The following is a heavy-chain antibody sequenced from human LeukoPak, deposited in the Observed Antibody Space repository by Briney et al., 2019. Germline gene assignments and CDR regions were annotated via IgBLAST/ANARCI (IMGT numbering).Heavy chain of an antibody. CDR3: AREGRVDSGGYMNYFDY. D-gene: IGHD5-18*01. CDR2: IIPIFGTT. CDR1: GGTFSRSA. V-gene: IGHV1-69*13. J-gene: IGHJ4*02. Sequence: SVKVSCKASGGTFSRSAISWVRQAPGQGLEWMGGIIPIFGTTHYAQKFQDRVTITADESTSTGYMELRSLRSGDTAVYYCAREGRVDSGGYMNYFDYWGQGTLVTVSS.